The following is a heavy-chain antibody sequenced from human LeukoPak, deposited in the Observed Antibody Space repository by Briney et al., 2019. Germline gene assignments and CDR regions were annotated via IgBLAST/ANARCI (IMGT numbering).Heavy chain of an antibody. CDR1: GFYFSSYR. CDR3: ARDQKIMATFTAYYMDV. CDR2: IKQDGSEK. D-gene: IGHD5-24*01. J-gene: IGHJ6*03. Sequence: PGGSLRLSCVASGFYFSSYRMSWVRQAPGKGLEWVVSIKQDGSEKSSVDSVKGRFTITRDNAKKSLSLQMNSLRPEDTAVYYCARDQKIMATFTAYYMDVWGKGTTVTIS. V-gene: IGHV3-7*01.